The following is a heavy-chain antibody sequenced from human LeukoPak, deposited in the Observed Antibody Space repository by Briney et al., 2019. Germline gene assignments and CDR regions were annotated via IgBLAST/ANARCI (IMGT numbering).Heavy chain of an antibody. Sequence: GRSLRLSCAASGFTFSDYWMSWVRQAPGKGLEWVANIKQDGSEKYYMDSVKGRFTISRDNAKNSLYLQMNSLRVEDTAVYFCARGLRDFDPWGQGTLVTVSS. CDR1: GFTFSDYW. CDR2: IKQDGSEK. CDR3: ARGLRDFDP. V-gene: IGHV3-7*01. J-gene: IGHJ5*02.